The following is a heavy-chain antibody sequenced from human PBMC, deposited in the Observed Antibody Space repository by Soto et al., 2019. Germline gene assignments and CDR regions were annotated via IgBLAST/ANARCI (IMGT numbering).Heavy chain of an antibody. CDR2: INPNSGGT. J-gene: IGHJ6*02. D-gene: IGHD1-7*01. CDR3: ARGYVGSNSEDYYYYGMDV. Sequence: ASVKVSCKASGYTFTGYYMHWVRQAPGQGLEWMGWINPNSGGTNYAQKFQGWVTMTRDTSISTAYMELSRLRSDDTAVYYCARGYVGSNSEDYYYYGMDVWGQGTTVTVSS. CDR1: GYTFTGYY. V-gene: IGHV1-2*04.